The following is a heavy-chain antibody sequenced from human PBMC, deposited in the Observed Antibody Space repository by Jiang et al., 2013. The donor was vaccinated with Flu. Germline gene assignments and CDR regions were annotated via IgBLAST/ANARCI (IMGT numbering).Heavy chain of an antibody. CDR2: IYPGDSDT. Sequence: VQLVESGAEVKKPGESLKISCKGSGYSFTSYWIGWVRQMPGKGLEWMGIIYPGDSDTRYSPSFQGQVTISADKSISTAYLQWSSLKASDTAMYYCARQGLTYYDFWSGRNSYGMDVVGPRDHGHRL. J-gene: IGHJ6*02. CDR3: ARQGLTYYDFWSGRNSYGMDV. V-gene: IGHV5-51*01. CDR1: GYSFTSYW. D-gene: IGHD3-3*01.